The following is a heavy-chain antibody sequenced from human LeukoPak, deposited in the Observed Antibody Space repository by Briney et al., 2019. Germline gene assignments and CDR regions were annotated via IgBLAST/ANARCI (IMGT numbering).Heavy chain of an antibody. J-gene: IGHJ1*01. D-gene: IGHD2-2*02. CDR3: AREVYCSSTSCYTGYFQH. CDR2: INWNGGST. V-gene: IGHV3-20*04. CDR1: GFTFDDYG. Sequence: GSLRLSCAASGFTFDDYGMSWVRQAPGKGLEWVSGINWNGGSTGYADSVKGRFTISRDNAKNSLYLQMNSLRAEDTAVYYCAREVYCSSTSCYTGYFQHWGQGTLVTVSS.